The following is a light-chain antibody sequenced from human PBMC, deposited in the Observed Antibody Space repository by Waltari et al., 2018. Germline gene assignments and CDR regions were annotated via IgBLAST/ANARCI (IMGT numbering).Light chain of an antibody. J-gene: IGLJ3*02. CDR3: YSSADDNPRV. CDR2: KEN. Sequence: YELTQPSSVSVSPGQTATITCSVDLVPTISIRCFQQTPGQAPILLIYKENERPTGIPERFPGPSSGVTAMLTISGAQADDEADYYCYSSADDNPRVFGGGTKLTVL. CDR1: LVPTIS. V-gene: IGLV3-27*01.